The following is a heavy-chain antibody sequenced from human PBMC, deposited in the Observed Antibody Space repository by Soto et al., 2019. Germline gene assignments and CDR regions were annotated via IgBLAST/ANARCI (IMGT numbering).Heavy chain of an antibody. CDR1: GFTFSSYA. V-gene: IGHV3-23*01. D-gene: IGHD3-16*02. CDR3: ANSPGVILSYFDY. J-gene: IGHJ4*02. CDR2: ISGSGGST. Sequence: PGGSLRLSCAAAGFTFSSYAMSWVRQAPGKGLEWVSAISGSGGSTYYADSVKGRFTISRDNSKNTLYLQMNSLRAEDTAVYYCANSPGVILSYFDYWGQGTLVTVSS.